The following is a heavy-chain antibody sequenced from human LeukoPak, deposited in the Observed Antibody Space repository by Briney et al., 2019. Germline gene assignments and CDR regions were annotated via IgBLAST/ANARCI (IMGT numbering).Heavy chain of an antibody. CDR3: ARSGADNWNYEFDY. D-gene: IGHD1-7*01. CDR1: GYTLNTYA. CDR2: INTNTAKP. V-gene: IGHV7-4-1*02. Sequence: ASVKVSCKASGYTLNTYAMNWVRQAPGQGLEWMGWINTNTAKPTYVQGFRGRFEFSLDTSVSTAYLQISSLKTDDTAVYYCARSGADNWNYEFDYWGQGTLITVSS. J-gene: IGHJ4*02.